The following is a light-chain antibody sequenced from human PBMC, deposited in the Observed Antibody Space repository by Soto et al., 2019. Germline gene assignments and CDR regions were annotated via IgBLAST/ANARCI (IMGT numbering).Light chain of an antibody. V-gene: IGKV1-33*01. CDR1: QGITNY. J-gene: IGKJ5*01. CDR2: DAS. Sequence: DIQMTQSPSSLSASVGDRVTITCQASQGITNYLNWYQQKPGKAPKLLIYDASNLETGVPSRFSGSGSGTDFTFTISSLQAEDIATYFCQQYDSVFTFGQGTRLEIK. CDR3: QQYDSVFT.